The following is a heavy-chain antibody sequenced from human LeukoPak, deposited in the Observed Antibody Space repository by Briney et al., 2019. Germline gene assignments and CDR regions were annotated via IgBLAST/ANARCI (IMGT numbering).Heavy chain of an antibody. J-gene: IGHJ6*02. V-gene: IGHV4-59*12. CDR3: ARVSPGGYGYYYYGMDV. CDR2: IHYSGTT. D-gene: IGHD5-12*01. Sequence: SETLSLICTVSGASSTSYYWSWIRQPPGKGLEWMGYIHYSGTTNYNPTVTTRVTFSVDTSKNQFSLKLSSVTAADTAVYYCARVSPGGYGYYYYGMDVWGQGTTVTVSS. CDR1: GASSTSYY.